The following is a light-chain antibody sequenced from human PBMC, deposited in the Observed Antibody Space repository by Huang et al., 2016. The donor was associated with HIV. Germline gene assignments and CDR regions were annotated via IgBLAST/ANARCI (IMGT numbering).Light chain of an antibody. V-gene: IGKV3-20*01. J-gene: IGKJ2*01. CDR3: QQYDSSPYT. CDR1: QSVSSSY. CDR2: GAS. Sequence: EIVLTQSPGTLSLSPGERATLSCRASQSVSSSYLAWYQQKPGQAPRLLIYGASSRATDSPDRFSGSGSGTDFTLTISRLEPEDFAVYYCQQYDSSPYTFGQGTKLEIK.